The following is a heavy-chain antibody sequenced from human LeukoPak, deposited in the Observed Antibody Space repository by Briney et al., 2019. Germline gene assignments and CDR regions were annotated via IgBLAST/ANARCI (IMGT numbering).Heavy chain of an antibody. CDR3: AKKPRDYFDY. Sequence: GGSLRLSCAASGFTFSTYFMHWVRQAPGKGLEWVAVIASDGSHTFYVESVKGRFTISRDNSKNTLYLQMNSLRAEDTAVYYCAKKPRDYFDYWGQGTLVTVSS. CDR2: IASDGSHT. J-gene: IGHJ4*02. CDR1: GFTFSTYF. V-gene: IGHV3-30-3*02.